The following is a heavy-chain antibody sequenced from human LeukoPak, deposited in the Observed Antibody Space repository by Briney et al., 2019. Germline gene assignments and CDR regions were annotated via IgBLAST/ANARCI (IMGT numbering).Heavy chain of an antibody. J-gene: IGHJ4*02. V-gene: IGHV1-24*01. CDR3: ATDKWERGY. CDR1: GYTLTELS. CDR2: FDPEDGET. Sequence: ASVKVSCKVSGYTLTELSMHWVRQAPGKGLEWMGGFDPEDGETIYAQKFQGRVTMIEDTSTDTAYMELSSLRSEDTAVYYCATDKWERGYWGQGTLVTVSS. D-gene: IGHD1-26*01.